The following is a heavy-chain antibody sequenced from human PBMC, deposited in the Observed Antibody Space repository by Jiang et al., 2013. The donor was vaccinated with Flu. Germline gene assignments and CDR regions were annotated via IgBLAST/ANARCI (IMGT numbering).Heavy chain of an antibody. CDR3: ARRGSGSYYPPLYYYGMDV. CDR1: GGSVSDSY. J-gene: IGHJ6*02. D-gene: IGHD1-26*01. Sequence: LLKPSETLSLTCVVYGGSVSDSYWNWIRQPPGKGLEWIGENTHSGNTKYNPSLKSRVTISVDTSNNQFSLKLTSVTAADTAVYYCARRGSGSYYPPLYYYGMDVWGQGTTVTVSS. CDR2: NTHSGNT. V-gene: IGHV4-34*01.